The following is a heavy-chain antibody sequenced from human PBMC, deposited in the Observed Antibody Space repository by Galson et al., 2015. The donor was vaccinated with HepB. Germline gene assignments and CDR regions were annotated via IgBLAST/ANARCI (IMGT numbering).Heavy chain of an antibody. V-gene: IGHV3-23*01. CDR3: AKGMLYDGNTTPDY. CDR2: VSVSGGTT. D-gene: IGHD4-23*01. CDR1: GFTFTTYD. J-gene: IGHJ4*02. Sequence: SLRLSCAASGFTFTTYDMNWVRQAPGKGLEWVSAVSVSGGTTHYADSVKGRFTISRDNSENTLYLQMHSLRAEDTAVYYCAKGMLYDGNTTPDYWGQGTLVTVSS.